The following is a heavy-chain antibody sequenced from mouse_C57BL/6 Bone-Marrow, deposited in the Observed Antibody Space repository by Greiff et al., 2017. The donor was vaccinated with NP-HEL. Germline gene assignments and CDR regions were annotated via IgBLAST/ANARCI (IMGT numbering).Heavy chain of an antibody. Sequence: QVQLKESGPGLVQPSQSLSITCTASGFSLTSYGVHWVRQSPGKGLEWLGVIWSGGSTDYNAAFISRLSTSKDNTKSQVFFRMNSLQADDTAIYYCARTGTLGYFDYWGQGTTLTVSS. D-gene: IGHD4-1*01. CDR1: GFSLTSYG. V-gene: IGHV2-2*01. CDR3: ARTGTLGYFDY. CDR2: IWSGGST. J-gene: IGHJ2*01.